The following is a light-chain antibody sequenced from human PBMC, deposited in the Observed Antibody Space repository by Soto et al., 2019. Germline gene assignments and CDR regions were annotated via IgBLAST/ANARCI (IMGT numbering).Light chain of an antibody. CDR1: QGVDSIH. Sequence: ETVLTQSPGTLSLSPGERATLSCRASQGVDSIHLAWYKQKPGQAPRVLIYGASSRATGIPDRFSGSGSGTDSAITITRLEPEDFAVDYCQLYGSSRLFSPGTTVYIK. CDR2: GAS. CDR3: QLYGSSRL. V-gene: IGKV3-20*01. J-gene: IGKJ3*01.